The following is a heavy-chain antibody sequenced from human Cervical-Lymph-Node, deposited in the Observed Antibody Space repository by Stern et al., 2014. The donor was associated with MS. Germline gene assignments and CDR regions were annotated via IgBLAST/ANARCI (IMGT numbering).Heavy chain of an antibody. J-gene: IGHJ4*02. Sequence: QVQLVQSGAEVRKPGASVKVSCKASGYIFTNYYMHWVRQAPGQGLLWMGIINPSGGSTTYTQTFQGRVTVTRDTSTSTVYIELSSLRSEDTAVYYCARADREYSSAYYFDYWGQGTLVTVSS. CDR2: INPSGGST. CDR3: ARADREYSSAYYFDY. V-gene: IGHV1-46*03. D-gene: IGHD3-16*01. CDR1: GYIFTNYY.